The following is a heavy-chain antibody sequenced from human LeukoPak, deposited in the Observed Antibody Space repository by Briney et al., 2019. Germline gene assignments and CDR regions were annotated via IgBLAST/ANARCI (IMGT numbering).Heavy chain of an antibody. J-gene: IGHJ4*02. D-gene: IGHD6-19*01. CDR1: GFTFSSYA. CDR2: ISGSGGST. Sequence: PGGSLRLSCAASGFTFSSYAMSWVRQAPGKGLEWVSAISGSGGSTYYADSVKGRFTISRGKSKNTLYLQMNSLRAEDTAVYYCAKVVPDIAVAGTLDYWGQGTLVTVSS. CDR3: AKVVPDIAVAGTLDY. V-gene: IGHV3-23*01.